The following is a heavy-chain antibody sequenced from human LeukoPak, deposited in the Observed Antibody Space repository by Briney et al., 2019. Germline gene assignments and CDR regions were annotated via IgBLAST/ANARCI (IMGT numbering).Heavy chain of an antibody. D-gene: IGHD6-13*01. Sequence: PGGSLRLSCAASGFTFSSYAMSWVRQAPGKGLEWVSVIYSGGSTYYADSVKGRFTISRDNSKNTLYLQMNSLRAEDTAVYYCARDPSLAAAGTKDAFDIWGQGTMVTVSS. J-gene: IGHJ3*02. V-gene: IGHV3-53*01. CDR3: ARDPSLAAAGTKDAFDI. CDR2: IYSGGST. CDR1: GFTFSSYA.